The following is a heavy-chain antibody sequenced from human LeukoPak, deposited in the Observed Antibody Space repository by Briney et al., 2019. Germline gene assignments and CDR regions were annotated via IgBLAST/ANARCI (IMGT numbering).Heavy chain of an antibody. D-gene: IGHD2-2*01. CDR2: TYYRSTWYN. J-gene: IGHJ5*02. CDR3: ARRLTQYDCFDP. V-gene: IGHV6-1*01. CDR1: GDSVSSNSVT. Sequence: SQTLSLTCAISGDSVSSNSVTWNWIRQSPSRGLEWLGRTYYRSTWYNDYAVSVRGRITVDPDTSKNQFSLHLNSVTPEDTAVYYCARRLTQYDCFDPWGQGILVTVSS.